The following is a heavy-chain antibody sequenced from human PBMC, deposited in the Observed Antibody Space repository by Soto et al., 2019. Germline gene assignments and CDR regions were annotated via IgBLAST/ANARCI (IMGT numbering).Heavy chain of an antibody. CDR1: GGTFSSYA. D-gene: IGHD2-2*01. CDR2: IIPIFGTA. V-gene: IGHV1-69*12. Sequence: QVQLVQSGAEVKKPGSSVKVSCKASGGTFSSYAISWVRQAPGQGLEWMGGIIPIFGTANYAQKFQGRVTITADESTSTASMELSSLRSEDTAVYYCASSYQLLRRLPDGSYNWCDPWGQGTLVTVSS. CDR3: ASSYQLLRRLPDGSYNWCDP. J-gene: IGHJ5*02.